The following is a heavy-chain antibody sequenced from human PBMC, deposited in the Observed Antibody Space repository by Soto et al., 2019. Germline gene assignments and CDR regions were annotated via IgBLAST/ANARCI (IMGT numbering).Heavy chain of an antibody. CDR1: GFTFSSYW. CDR2: IKGDGIST. CDR3: ARGAMGNYYNDY. J-gene: IGHJ4*02. V-gene: IGHV3-74*01. Sequence: EVQQVESGGGLVQSGGSLRLSCAASGFTFSSYWMHWVRQAPGKGLVWVSRIKGDGISTNYADSVKGRFTISRDNAKDTVFLQMNGLSADDTAVYYCARGAMGNYYNDYWGQGTLVTVSS. D-gene: IGHD3-10*01.